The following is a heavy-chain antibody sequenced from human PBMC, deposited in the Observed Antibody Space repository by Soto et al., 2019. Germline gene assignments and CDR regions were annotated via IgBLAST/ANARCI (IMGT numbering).Heavy chain of an antibody. Sequence: PGGSLRLSCAASGFIFNTYTLTWVRQAPGKGLEWVSSISSTGADIYHADSVKGRFTISRDNANNLLYLQMNSLRAEDTAMYYCARALGPSNPPGEFDSWGQGTLVTVSS. CDR2: ISSTGADI. D-gene: IGHD3-16*01. V-gene: IGHV3-21*06. CDR3: ARALGPSNPPGEFDS. CDR1: GFIFNTYT. J-gene: IGHJ4*02.